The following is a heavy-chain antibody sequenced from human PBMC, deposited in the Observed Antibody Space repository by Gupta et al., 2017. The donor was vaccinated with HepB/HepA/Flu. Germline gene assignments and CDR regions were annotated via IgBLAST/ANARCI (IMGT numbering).Heavy chain of an antibody. J-gene: IGHJ4*02. CDR1: GFSFSNNW. CDR2: IKPDGSEK. D-gene: IGHD5-24*01. CDR3: ARDFSATL. Sequence: DEQLVESGGGLVQPGGSLRLSCVASGFSFSNNWGTWVRQTPGKGLEWVANIKPDGSEKKYVDSVRGRFTISRDNARNSLYLQMSNLRVEDTAIYYCARDFSATLWGQGTLVIVSS. V-gene: IGHV3-7*01.